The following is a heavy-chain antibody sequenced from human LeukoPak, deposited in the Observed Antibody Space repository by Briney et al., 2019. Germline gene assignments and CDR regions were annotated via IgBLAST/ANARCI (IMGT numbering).Heavy chain of an antibody. V-gene: IGHV4-39*07. CDR3: ARPIRGYYFDY. Sequence: SETLSLTCTVSGGSISSSSYYWSWIRQPPGKGLEWIGEINHSGSTNYNPSLKSRVTISVDPSKNQFSLKLSSVTAADTAVYYCARPIRGYYFDYWGQGTLVTVSS. D-gene: IGHD2-2*02. CDR1: GGSISSSSYY. J-gene: IGHJ4*02. CDR2: INHSGST.